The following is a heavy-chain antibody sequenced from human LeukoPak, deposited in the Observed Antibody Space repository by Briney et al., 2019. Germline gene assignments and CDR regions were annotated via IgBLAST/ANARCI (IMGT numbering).Heavy chain of an antibody. J-gene: IGHJ6*02. CDR2: IWYDGSNK. Sequence: GGSLRLSCAASGFTFSSYGMHWVRQAPGKGLEWVAVIWYDGSNKYYADSVKGRFTISRDNSKNTLYLQMNSLRAEDTAVYYCARDMIVVVPAAIRDYYYGMDVWGQGTTVTVSS. V-gene: IGHV3-30*19. CDR3: ARDMIVVVPAAIRDYYYGMDV. CDR1: GFTFSSYG. D-gene: IGHD2-2*02.